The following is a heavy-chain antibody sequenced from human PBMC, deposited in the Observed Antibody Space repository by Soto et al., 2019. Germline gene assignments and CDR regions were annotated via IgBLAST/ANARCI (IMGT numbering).Heavy chain of an antibody. D-gene: IGHD5-18*01. V-gene: IGHV2-5*02. J-gene: IGHJ4*02. CDR2: IYWDDDK. CDR1: GFSLSTSGVG. Sequence: QITLKESGPTLVKPTQTLTLTCTFSGFSLSTSGVGVGWIRQPPGKALEWLALIYWDDDKRYSPSLKSRLTNTKDTSKNQVVLTMTNMDPVYTATYYCAHRRNTAMGPDYFDYWGQGTLVTVSS. CDR3: AHRRNTAMGPDYFDY.